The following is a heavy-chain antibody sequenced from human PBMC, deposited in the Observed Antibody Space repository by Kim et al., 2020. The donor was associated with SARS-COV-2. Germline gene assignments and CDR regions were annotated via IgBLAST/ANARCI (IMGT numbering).Heavy chain of an antibody. D-gene: IGHD3-22*01. V-gene: IGHV4-59*01. J-gene: IGHJ2*01. CDR1: GGSISSYY. CDR3: ARRREVGDSSGYYYLGWYFDL. Sequence: SETLSLTCTVSGGSISSYYWSWIRQPPGKGLEWIGYIYYSGSTNYNPSLKSRVTISVDTSKNQFSLKLSSVTAADTAVYYCARRREVGDSSGYYYLGWYFDLWGRGTLVTVSS. CDR2: IYYSGST.